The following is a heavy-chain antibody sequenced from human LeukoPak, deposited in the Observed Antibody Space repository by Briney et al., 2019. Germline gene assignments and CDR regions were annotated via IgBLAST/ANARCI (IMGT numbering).Heavy chain of an antibody. CDR2: IYYSGST. J-gene: IGHJ5*02. CDR3: ARTYMTSARFDP. Sequence: SETLSLTCIVSGGSISSGGYYWSWIRQHPGKGLEWIGYIYYSGSTYYNPSLKSRVTISVDTSKDQFSLKLSSVTAADTAVYYCARTYMTSARFDPWGQGTLVTVSS. V-gene: IGHV4-31*03. D-gene: IGHD2-21*02. CDR1: GGSISSGGYY.